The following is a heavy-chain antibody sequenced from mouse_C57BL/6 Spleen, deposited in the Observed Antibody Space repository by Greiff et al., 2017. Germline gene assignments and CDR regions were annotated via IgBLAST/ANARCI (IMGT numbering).Heavy chain of an antibody. V-gene: IGHV5-17*01. CDR1: GFTFSDYG. CDR2: ISSGSSTI. D-gene: IGHD1-1*01. Sequence: EVKVVESGGGLVKPGGSLKLSCAASGFTFSDYGMHWVRQAPEKGLEWVAYISSGSSTIYYADTVKGRVTISRDNAKNTLFRQMTGLRSEDTGMYYCARGGRPVAIYYAMGDWGQGTSVTVAS. CDR3: ARGGRPVAIYYAMGD. J-gene: IGHJ4*01.